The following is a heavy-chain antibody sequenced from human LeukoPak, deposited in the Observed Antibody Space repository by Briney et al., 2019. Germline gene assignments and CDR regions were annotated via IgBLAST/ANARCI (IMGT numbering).Heavy chain of an antibody. J-gene: IGHJ4*02. Sequence: GGSLRLSCAASGFTFSSYSMNWVRQAPGKGLEWVSYISSSSSTIYYADSVKGRFTISRDNAKNSLYLQMNSLRAEDTAVYYCARESHIVATLLDYWGQGTLVTVSS. V-gene: IGHV3-48*01. CDR2: ISSSSSTI. D-gene: IGHD5-12*01. CDR3: ARESHIVATLLDY. CDR1: GFTFSSYS.